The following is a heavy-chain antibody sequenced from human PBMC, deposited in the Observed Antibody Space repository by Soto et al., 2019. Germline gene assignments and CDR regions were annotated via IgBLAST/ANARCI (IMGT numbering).Heavy chain of an antibody. V-gene: IGHV3-23*01. J-gene: IGHJ3*02. CDR2: ISGSGGST. CDR1: GFTFSSYA. D-gene: IGHD2-2*01. CDR3: AKDKYKVPAAQGDAFDI. Sequence: GRSLRLSCASSGFTFSSYAMSLVRQAPGKGLEWVSAISGSGGSTYYADSVKGRFTISRDNSKNTLYLQMNSLRAEDTAVYYCAKDKYKVPAAQGDAFDIWGQGTMVTVSS.